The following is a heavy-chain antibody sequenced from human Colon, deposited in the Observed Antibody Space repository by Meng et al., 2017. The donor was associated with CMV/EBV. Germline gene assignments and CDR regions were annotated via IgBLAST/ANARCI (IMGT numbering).Heavy chain of an antibody. CDR1: GYTFTGHY. V-gene: IGHV1-2*02. D-gene: IGHD1-14*01. CDR2: INPNIGVT. J-gene: IGHJ6*02. Sequence: SVKVSCKASGYTFTGHYLHWVRQAPGQGLEWMGWINPNIGVTKYAQKFQDRVTMTRDTSVTTGYMELSGLSSDDTAVYFCARARSTGPHKNFYYYGMDVWGQGTPVTVSS. CDR3: ARARSTGPHKNFYYYGMDV.